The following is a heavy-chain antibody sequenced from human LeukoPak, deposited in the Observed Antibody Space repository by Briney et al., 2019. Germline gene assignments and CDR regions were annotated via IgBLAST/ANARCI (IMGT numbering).Heavy chain of an antibody. Sequence: SETLSLTCTVSGGSISSYYWSWIRQPAGEGLEWIGRLHTSGSTHYNPSLKSRVTISVDTSKNQFSLKLSSVTAAGTAVYYCAREGVLRYFDWLFPEYSWFDPWGQGTLVTVSS. D-gene: IGHD3-9*01. J-gene: IGHJ5*02. CDR1: GGSISSYY. CDR3: AREGVLRYFDWLFPEYSWFDP. V-gene: IGHV4-4*07. CDR2: LHTSGST.